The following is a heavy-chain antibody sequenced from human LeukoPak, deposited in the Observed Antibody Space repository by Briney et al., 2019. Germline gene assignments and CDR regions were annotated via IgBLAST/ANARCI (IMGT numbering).Heavy chain of an antibody. CDR3: ARQGRHCTSSSCLFYFDY. CDR1: GGSMSSYY. D-gene: IGHD2-2*01. J-gene: IGHJ4*02. Sequence: PSETLSLTCTVSGGSMSSYYWIWIRQPPGRGLEWIGYIYYSGSTYSNPSLKSRVTISVDTSKNYFSLRLSSVTAADTAAYYCARQGRHCTSSSCLFYFDYWGQGSLVTVSS. V-gene: IGHV4-59*08. CDR2: IYYSGST.